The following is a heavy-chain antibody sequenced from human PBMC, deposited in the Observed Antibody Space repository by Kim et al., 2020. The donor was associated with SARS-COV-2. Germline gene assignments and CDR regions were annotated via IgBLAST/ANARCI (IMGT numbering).Heavy chain of an antibody. CDR1: GGTFSSYA. Sequence: SVKVSCKASGGTFSSYAISWVRQAPGQGLEWMGGIIPIFGTANYAQKFQGRVTITADESTSTAYMELSSLRSEDTAVYYCASARPRYSGYVQDPDTYYYYYGMDVWGQGTTVTVSS. D-gene: IGHD5-12*01. J-gene: IGHJ6*02. CDR3: ASARPRYSGYVQDPDTYYYYYGMDV. CDR2: IIPIFGTA. V-gene: IGHV1-69*13.